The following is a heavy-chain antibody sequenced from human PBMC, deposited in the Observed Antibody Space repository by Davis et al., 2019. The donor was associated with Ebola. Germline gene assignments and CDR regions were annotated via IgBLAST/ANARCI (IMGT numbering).Heavy chain of an antibody. CDR1: GGSISSYY. D-gene: IGHD6-19*01. J-gene: IGHJ2*01. CDR3: ARLYSSGWVTDWYFDL. Sequence: SETLSLTCTVSGGSISSYYWGWIRQPPGKGLEWIGSIYYSGSTYYNPSLKSRVTISVDTSKNQFSLKLSSVTAADTAVYYCARLYSSGWVTDWYFDLWGRGTLVTVSS. V-gene: IGHV4-39*01. CDR2: IYYSGST.